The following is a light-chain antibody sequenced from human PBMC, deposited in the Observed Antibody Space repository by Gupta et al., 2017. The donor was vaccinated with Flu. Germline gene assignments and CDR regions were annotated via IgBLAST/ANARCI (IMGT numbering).Light chain of an antibody. Sequence: DIVFTQSPGTLPLPPGVRATLSCRASQSVSSSYLAWYQQKPGQTPSLLIYGASSSATGILDRYSGSGSGTDFPLTIIRLEPEDFAVSYCQQDCSSPYTFGQATKLEIK. CDR3: QQDCSSPYT. J-gene: IGKJ2*01. CDR2: GAS. V-gene: IGKV3-20*01. CDR1: QSVSSSY.